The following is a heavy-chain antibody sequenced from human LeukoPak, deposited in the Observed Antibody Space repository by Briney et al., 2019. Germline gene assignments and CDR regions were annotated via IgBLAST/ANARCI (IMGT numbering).Heavy chain of an antibody. CDR1: GSIFTSYW. J-gene: IGHJ5*02. CDR2: IYPGDSHT. Sequence: GASLQISCEGAGSIFTSYWSGGGRQLRGKGVEWMGIIYPGDSHTRYSPSFPGQVTISADNSIRTPYLQWSSLKASDTAIYYCATLDYFDSSGYVNWFDPWGQGTLVTVSS. D-gene: IGHD3-22*01. V-gene: IGHV5-51*01. CDR3: ATLDYFDSSGYVNWFDP.